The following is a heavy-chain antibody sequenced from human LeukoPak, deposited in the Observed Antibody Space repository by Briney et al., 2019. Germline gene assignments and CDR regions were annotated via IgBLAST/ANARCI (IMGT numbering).Heavy chain of an antibody. Sequence: GGSLRLSCAASGFTVSTYGMSWVRQAPGKGLEWVSAISGSDVSTYYADSMKGRFTISRDNSKNTLYLQMNSLRAEDTAVYYCAKYSHDSSGSYDYWGQGTLVTVSS. D-gene: IGHD3-22*01. CDR1: GFTVSTYG. CDR2: ISGSDVST. V-gene: IGHV3-23*01. CDR3: AKYSHDSSGSYDY. J-gene: IGHJ4*02.